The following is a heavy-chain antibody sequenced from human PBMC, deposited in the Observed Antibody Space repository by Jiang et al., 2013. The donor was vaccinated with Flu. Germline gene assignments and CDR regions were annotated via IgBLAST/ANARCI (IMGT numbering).Heavy chain of an antibody. Sequence: GAEVKKPGESLKISCKGSGYSFTSYWIGWVRQMPGKGLEWMGIIYPGDSDARYSPSFQGQVTISADKSISTAYLQWSSLKASDTAMYYCARLCSSTSCFGYGMDVWGQGTTVTVSS. D-gene: IGHD2-2*01. J-gene: IGHJ6*02. CDR1: GYSFTSYW. CDR2: IYPGDSDA. CDR3: ARLCSSTSCFGYGMDV. V-gene: IGHV5-51*03.